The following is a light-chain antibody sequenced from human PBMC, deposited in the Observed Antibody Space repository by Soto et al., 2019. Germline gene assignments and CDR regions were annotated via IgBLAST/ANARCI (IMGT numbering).Light chain of an antibody. CDR2: AAS. CDR1: QAIYNY. Sequence: DIQMTQSPSSLSASVGDRVTITCRASQAIYNYLAWYQQKPGKVPTLLISAASTLQSGVPSRFSGSGSGTDFTLTSRSLQPEDVATYYCQKFSAVPTFGGGTKVEI. CDR3: QKFSAVPT. V-gene: IGKV1-27*01. J-gene: IGKJ4*01.